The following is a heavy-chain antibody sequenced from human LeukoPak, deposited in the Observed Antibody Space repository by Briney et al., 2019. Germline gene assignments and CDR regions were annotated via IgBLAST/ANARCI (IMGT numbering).Heavy chain of an antibody. Sequence: GGSLRPSCAASGFTFDDYAMKWVRQVPGRGLEWVSGINWDGRITEYADSVKDRFTISRQNTKNSLYLYMNNLGGEDTALYFCARGSVQLWLRDTYYYMDVWGKGTTVTVSS. CDR2: INWDGRIT. CDR3: ARGSVQLWLRDTYYYMDV. CDR1: GFTFDDYA. V-gene: IGHV3-20*04. J-gene: IGHJ6*03. D-gene: IGHD5-18*01.